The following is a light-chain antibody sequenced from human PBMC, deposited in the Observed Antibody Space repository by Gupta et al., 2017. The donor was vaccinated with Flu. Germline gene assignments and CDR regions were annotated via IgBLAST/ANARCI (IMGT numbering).Light chain of an antibody. J-gene: IGKJ2*01. Sequence: SRAERAAINCRSSQSVLFSSNNKNYLAWYQQKPGQPPKVLIYWASTRESGVPDRFSGSGSGTDFTLTISSLHAEDVAVYYCQQYFTTPPTFGQGTKLEI. V-gene: IGKV4-1*01. CDR2: WAS. CDR1: QSVLFSSNNKNY. CDR3: QQYFTTPPT.